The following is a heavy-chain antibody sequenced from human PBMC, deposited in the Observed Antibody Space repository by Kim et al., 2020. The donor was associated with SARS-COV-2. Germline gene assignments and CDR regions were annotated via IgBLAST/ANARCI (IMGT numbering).Heavy chain of an antibody. CDR3: AKDPDYGGYGYFDL. CDR2: ISGGGDST. V-gene: IGHV3-23*01. Sequence: GGSLRLSCAASGFTFSSYAMSWVRQAPGKGLEWVSSISGGGDSTFYADSVMGRFTISRDNSKNTVYLQMHSLRAEDTAVYYCAKDPDYGGYGYFDLWGRGTLVTVSS. CDR1: GFTFSSYA. D-gene: IGHD4-17*01. J-gene: IGHJ2*01.